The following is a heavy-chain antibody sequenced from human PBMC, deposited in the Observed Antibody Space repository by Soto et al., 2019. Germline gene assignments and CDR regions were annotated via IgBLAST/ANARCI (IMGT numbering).Heavy chain of an antibody. V-gene: IGHV4-34*01. CDR1: GGSFSGYY. J-gene: IGHJ6*02. CDR2: INHSGST. Sequence: PSETLSLTCAVYGGSFSGYYWSWIRQPPGKGLEWIGEINHSGSTNYNPSLKSRVTISVDTSKNQFSLKLSSVTAADTAVYYCARGWRRLYYYYGMDVWGQGTTVTVSS. CDR3: ARGWRRLYYYYGMDV.